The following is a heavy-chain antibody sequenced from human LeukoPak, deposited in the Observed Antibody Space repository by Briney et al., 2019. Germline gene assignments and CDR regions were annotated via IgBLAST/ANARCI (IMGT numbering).Heavy chain of an antibody. Sequence: GGSLRLSCAASGFTFSSYWMSWVRQAPGKGLEWVANIKQDGSEKYYVDSVKGRFTISRDNAKNTLYLQMNSLRAEDTAVYYCARGGDYDSSGYSPIDAFDIWGQGTMVTVSS. CDR3: ARGGDYDSSGYSPIDAFDI. J-gene: IGHJ3*02. CDR1: GFTFSSYW. D-gene: IGHD3-22*01. V-gene: IGHV3-7*01. CDR2: IKQDGSEK.